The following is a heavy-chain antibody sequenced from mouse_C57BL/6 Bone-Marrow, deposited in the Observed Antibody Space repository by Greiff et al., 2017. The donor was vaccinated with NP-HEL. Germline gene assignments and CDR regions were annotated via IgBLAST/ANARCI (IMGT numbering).Heavy chain of an antibody. D-gene: IGHD1-1*01. CDR2: IYPRDGST. V-gene: IGHV1-85*01. Sequence: LVESGPELVKPGASVKLSCKASGYTFTSYDINWVKQRPGQGLEWIGWIYPRDGSTKYNEKFKGKATLTVDTSSSTAYMELHSLTSEDSAVYFCAREWGYYYGSSYVGYYAMDYWGQGTSVTVSS. J-gene: IGHJ4*01. CDR1: GYTFTSYD. CDR3: AREWGYYYGSSYVGYYAMDY.